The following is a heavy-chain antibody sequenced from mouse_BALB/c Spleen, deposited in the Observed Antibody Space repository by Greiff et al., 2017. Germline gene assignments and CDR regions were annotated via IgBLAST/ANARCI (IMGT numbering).Heavy chain of an antibody. CDR3: ARVGGYDEYYYAMDY. Sequence: VQLKQSGPELVKPGASVKMSCKASGYTFTSYVMHWVKQKPGQGLEWIGYINPYNDGTKYNEKFKGKATLTSDKSSSTAYMELSSLTSEDSAVYYCARVGGYDEYYYAMDYWGQGTSVTVSS. CDR1: GYTFTSYV. V-gene: IGHV1-14*01. J-gene: IGHJ4*01. D-gene: IGHD2-14*01. CDR2: INPYNDGT.